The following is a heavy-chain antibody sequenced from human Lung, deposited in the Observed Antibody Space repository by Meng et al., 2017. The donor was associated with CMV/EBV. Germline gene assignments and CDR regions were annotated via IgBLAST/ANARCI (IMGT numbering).Heavy chain of an antibody. Sequence: GGSLILSCAASGFTFSTYSMNWVRQAPGKGLEWVSFITNSSSYIYYADSVRGRFTISRDNAKNSLYLQMNSLRAEDTAVYYCAIYCSNTTCPPGHDAFDIWGQGTMVTVSS. CDR2: ITNSSSYI. CDR1: GFTFSTYS. D-gene: IGHD2-2*01. V-gene: IGHV3-21*01. J-gene: IGHJ3*02. CDR3: AIYCSNTTCPPGHDAFDI.